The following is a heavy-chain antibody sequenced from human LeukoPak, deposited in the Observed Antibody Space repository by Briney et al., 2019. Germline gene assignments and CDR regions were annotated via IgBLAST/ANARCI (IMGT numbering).Heavy chain of an antibody. Sequence: GASVKGSCTASGYTFTSYGISWVRQAPGQGLEWMGWISAYNGNTNYAQKLQGRVTMTTDTSTSTAYMELRSLRSDDTAVYYCARDWDGVAAAGTDWYFYLWGRGTLVTVSS. CDR1: GYTFTSYG. J-gene: IGHJ2*01. CDR2: ISAYNGNT. D-gene: IGHD6-13*01. V-gene: IGHV1-18*01. CDR3: ARDWDGVAAAGTDWYFYL.